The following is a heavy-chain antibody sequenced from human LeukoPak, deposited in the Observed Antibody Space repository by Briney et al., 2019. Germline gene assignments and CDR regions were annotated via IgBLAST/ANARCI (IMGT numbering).Heavy chain of an antibody. D-gene: IGHD6-13*01. V-gene: IGHV3-21*01. Sequence: NTGGSLRLSCAASGFTFSSYSMNWVRQAPGKGLEWVSSISSSSSYIYYADSVKGRFTISRDNAKNSLYLQMNSLRAEDTAVYYCAREGGIAAAATYYFDYWGQGTLVTVSS. CDR3: AREGGIAAAATYYFDY. J-gene: IGHJ4*02. CDR2: ISSSSSYI. CDR1: GFTFSSYS.